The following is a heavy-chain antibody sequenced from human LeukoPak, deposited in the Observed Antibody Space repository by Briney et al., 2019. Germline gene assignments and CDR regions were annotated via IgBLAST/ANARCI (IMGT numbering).Heavy chain of an antibody. V-gene: IGHV4-34*01. CDR3: ARRDPVVVPAASAFDT. D-gene: IGHD2-2*01. CDR2: INHSGST. CDR1: GGTFSSYY. Sequence: AESLTLTCAVYGGTFSSYYLSWIRQPPGKGLEWIAVINHSGSTNYNASLKSRVTISVDTSKNQFSLELSSVTAADEAVYYCARRDPVVVPAASAFDTWGQGTMVTVSS. J-gene: IGHJ3*02.